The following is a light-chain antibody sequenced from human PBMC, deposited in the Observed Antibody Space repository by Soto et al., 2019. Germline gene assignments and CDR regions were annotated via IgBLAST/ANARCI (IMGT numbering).Light chain of an antibody. Sequence: EFVLTQSPGTLSLSPGERATLSCRASQSVSNSNLAWYQQKPGQAPRPLTYGASNRATGVPDRFSGSESGTDFTLAIRRLEPEDFAVYYCEQYGDSPAVTFGPGTKVVIK. J-gene: IGKJ3*01. V-gene: IGKV3-20*01. CDR1: QSVSNSN. CDR2: GAS. CDR3: EQYGDSPAVT.